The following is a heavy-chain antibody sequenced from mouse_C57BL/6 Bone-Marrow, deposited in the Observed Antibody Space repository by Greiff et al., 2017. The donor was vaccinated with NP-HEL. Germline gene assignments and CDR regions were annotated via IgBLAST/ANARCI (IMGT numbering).Heavy chain of an antibody. D-gene: IGHD4-1*01. Sequence: ESGPGLVKPSQSLSLTCSVTGYSITSGYYWNWIRQFPGNKLEWMGYISYDGSNNYNPSLKNRISITRDTSKNQFFLKLNSVTTEDTATYYCARDTGYFAYWGQGTLVTVSA. CDR2: ISYDGSN. J-gene: IGHJ3*01. CDR3: ARDTGYFAY. V-gene: IGHV3-6*01. CDR1: GYSITSGYY.